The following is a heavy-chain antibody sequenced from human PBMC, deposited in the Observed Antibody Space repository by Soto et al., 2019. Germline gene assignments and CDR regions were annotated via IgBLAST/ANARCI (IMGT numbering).Heavy chain of an antibody. CDR2: ISGNGGTT. D-gene: IGHD3-10*01. CDR3: AKDRGGFTGGWEFFDS. V-gene: IGHV3-23*01. Sequence: EVVLLESGGGLVQPGGSLRLSCEVSGFAFSFYSMSSVRQAPGKGLEWVASISGNGGTTYYAASAKGRFTFSRDNSKNTLYLKMNNLGCEDTAVYYCAKDRGGFTGGWEFFDSWGQGTLVTVSS. J-gene: IGHJ4*02. CDR1: GFAFSFYS.